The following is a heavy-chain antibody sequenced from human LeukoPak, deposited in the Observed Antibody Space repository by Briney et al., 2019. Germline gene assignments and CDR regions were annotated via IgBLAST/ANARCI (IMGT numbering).Heavy chain of an antibody. J-gene: IGHJ4*02. CDR1: GFTFSSYG. Sequence: GGSLRLSCAASGFTFSSYGMHWVRQAPGKGLEWVAVIWYDGSNKYYADSVKGRFTISRDNSKNTLYLQMNSLRAEDTAVYYCAKGRCSSTSCIFLDYWGQGTLVTVSS. CDR2: IWYDGSNK. V-gene: IGHV3-33*06. CDR3: AKGRCSSTSCIFLDY. D-gene: IGHD2-2*01.